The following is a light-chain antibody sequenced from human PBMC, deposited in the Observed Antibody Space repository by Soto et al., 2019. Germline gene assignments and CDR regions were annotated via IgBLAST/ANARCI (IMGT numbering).Light chain of an antibody. Sequence: DIQMTQSPSTLSASVGDRVTITCRASQSISSWLAWYQQKPGKAPKLLIYKASSLESGVPSRFSGSGSGTEFTLTISSLQPDDFATYYCQQGTFGQGTKGDIK. CDR3: QQGT. CDR2: KAS. J-gene: IGKJ1*01. V-gene: IGKV1-5*03. CDR1: QSISSW.